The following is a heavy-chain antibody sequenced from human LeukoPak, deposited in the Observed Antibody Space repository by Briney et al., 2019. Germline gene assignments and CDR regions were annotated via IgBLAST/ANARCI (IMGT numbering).Heavy chain of an antibody. V-gene: IGHV3-23*01. CDR3: AKDPNGDYIGAFDM. Sequence: GSLRLSCAASGITASSYAMTWVRQAPGKGLEWVSTISGSGDRTLYADSVKGRFTISRDNFKNTLYLQMNSLRAEDTALYHCAKDPNGDYIGAFDMWGQGTMVTVSS. J-gene: IGHJ3*02. D-gene: IGHD4-17*01. CDR1: GITASSYA. CDR2: ISGSGDRT.